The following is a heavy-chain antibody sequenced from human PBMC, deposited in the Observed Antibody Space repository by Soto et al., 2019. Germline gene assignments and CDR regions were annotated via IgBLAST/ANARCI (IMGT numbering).Heavy chain of an antibody. D-gene: IGHD3-9*01. J-gene: IGHJ3*02. Sequence: GGSLRLSCAASGFTFSSYWMSWVRQAPGKGLEWVANIKQDGSEKYYVDSVRGRFTISRDNAKNSLYLQMNSLRAEDTAVYYCPRDLVKRSCGDALDIWGQGTMVTVSS. V-gene: IGHV3-7*03. CDR3: PRDLVKRSCGDALDI. CDR1: GFTFSSYW. CDR2: IKQDGSEK.